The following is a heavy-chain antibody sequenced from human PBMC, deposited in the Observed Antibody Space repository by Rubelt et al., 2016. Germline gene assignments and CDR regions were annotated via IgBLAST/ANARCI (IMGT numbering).Heavy chain of an antibody. D-gene: IGHD2-15*01. J-gene: IGHJ5*02. CDR2: ISDTSKYI. V-gene: IGHV3-21*05. CDR1: GFTFSSYS. CDR3: ARVGYCIGGCYPIDL. Sequence: EVQLVESGGGLVQPGGSLRLSCAASGFTFSSYSMNWVRQAPGKGLEWVSYISDTSKYIFHADSVGGRFTISRDDAKNSLFLQMNGLRVEDTAIYYCARVGYCIGGCYPIDLWGQGTLVTVSS.